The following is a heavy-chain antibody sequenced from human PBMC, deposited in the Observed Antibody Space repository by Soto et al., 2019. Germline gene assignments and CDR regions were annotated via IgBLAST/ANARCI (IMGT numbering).Heavy chain of an antibody. CDR1: GGTFSSYA. V-gene: IGHV1-69*06. CDR2: IIPIFGTA. J-gene: IGHJ5*02. CDR3: ARMGNLKKGDWFDP. Sequence: QVQLVQSGAEGKKPGSSVKVSCKASGGTFSSYAISWVRQAPGQGLEWMGGIIPIFGTANYAQKFQGRVTITADKSESTAYMELSSLRSEDTAVYYCARMGNLKKGDWFDPWGQGTLVTVSS. D-gene: IGHD7-27*01.